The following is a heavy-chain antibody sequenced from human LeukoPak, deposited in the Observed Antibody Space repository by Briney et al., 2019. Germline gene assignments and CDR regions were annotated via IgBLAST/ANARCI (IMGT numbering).Heavy chain of an antibody. J-gene: IGHJ3*02. CDR1: GESFCGYY. V-gene: IGHV4-34*01. Sequence: PSETLSLTCAVYGESFCGYYWSWIRQSPGQGLEWIGEINHSGSTNYNPSLKSRVTISVDTSKNQFSLKVTSATAADTAVYYCARPANDAFDIWGQGTMVTVSS. CDR3: ARPANDAFDI. CDR2: INHSGST.